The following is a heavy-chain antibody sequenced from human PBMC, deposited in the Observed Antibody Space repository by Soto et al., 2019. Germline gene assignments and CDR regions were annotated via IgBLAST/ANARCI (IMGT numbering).Heavy chain of an antibody. D-gene: IGHD3-22*01. CDR1: GYTFINYY. CDR3: ARPPVYISDSYYFDL. Sequence: QVQLVQSGAEVKKPGASVKISCEASGYTFINYYMHWVRQAPGQGFEWMGRISPKSGGTNYAQKFRGRVSTTWDTSLKTTDMEVSSLMSEDTAVYYCARPPVYISDSYYFDLWGQGTQVTVSS. J-gene: IGHJ4*02. CDR2: ISPKSGGT. V-gene: IGHV1-2*02.